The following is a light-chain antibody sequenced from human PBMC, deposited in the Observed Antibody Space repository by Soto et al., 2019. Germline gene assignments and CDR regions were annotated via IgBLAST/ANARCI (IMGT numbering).Light chain of an antibody. Sequence: DIQMTQSPSSLSASVGDRVTITGQASQDISNYLNCYQQTRRKAPNLMIYEASNLETGVPSRFSGSGSGTEFTLTISSLQSEDFAFYCCQQYNSWSPITFGQGTRLEIK. V-gene: IGKV1-33*01. J-gene: IGKJ5*01. CDR2: EAS. CDR1: QDISNY. CDR3: QQYNSWSPIT.